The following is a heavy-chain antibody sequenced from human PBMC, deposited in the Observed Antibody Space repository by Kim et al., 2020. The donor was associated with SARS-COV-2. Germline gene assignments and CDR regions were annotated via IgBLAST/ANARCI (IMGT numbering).Heavy chain of an antibody. CDR2: IWYDGSNK. CDR1: GFTFSSYA. CDR3: AKDMYSSSSFWYYYYGMDV. J-gene: IGHJ6*02. V-gene: IGHV3-33*06. Sequence: GGSLRLSCAASGFTFSSYAMHWVRQAPGKGLEWVAVIWYDGSNKYYADSVKGRFTISRDNSKNTLYLQMNSLRAEDTAVYYCAKDMYSSSSFWYYYYGMDVWGQGTTVTVSS. D-gene: IGHD6-6*01.